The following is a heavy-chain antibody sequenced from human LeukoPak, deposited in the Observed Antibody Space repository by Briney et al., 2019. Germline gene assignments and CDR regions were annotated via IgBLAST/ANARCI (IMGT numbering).Heavy chain of an antibody. CDR3: ARRYCSGTSCYHMDV. CDR1: GYSFTSYW. J-gene: IGHJ6*03. V-gene: IGHV5-51*01. CDR2: IYPGDSDT. D-gene: IGHD2-2*01. Sequence: GESLKISCKGSGYSFTSYWIGWVRQMPGKGLEWMGIIYPGDSDTRYSPSFQGQVTISADKSISTAYLQWSSLKASDTAMYYCARRYCSGTSCYHMDVWGKGTTVTVSS.